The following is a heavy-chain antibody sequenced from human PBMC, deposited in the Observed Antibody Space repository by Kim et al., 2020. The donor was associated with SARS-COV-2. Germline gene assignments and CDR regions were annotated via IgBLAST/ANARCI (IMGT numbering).Heavy chain of an antibody. Sequence: GGSLRLSCAASGFAFRHSAMRWVRQAPWKGLEWVSGIFGSGIRTYYADSVKGRFSISRDNSKNILYLQMSDLRAEDTAVYYCVKHRPVTVVALYWYFEHWGRGTLVTVSS. D-gene: IGHD2-15*01. J-gene: IGHJ2*01. CDR2: IFGSGIRT. V-gene: IGHV3-23*05. CDR1: GFAFRHSA. CDR3: VKHRPVTVVALYWYFEH.